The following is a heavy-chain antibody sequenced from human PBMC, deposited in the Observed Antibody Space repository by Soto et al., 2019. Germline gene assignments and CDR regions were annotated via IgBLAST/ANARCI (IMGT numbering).Heavy chain of an antibody. D-gene: IGHD1-1*01. J-gene: IGHJ4*02. V-gene: IGHV3-48*03. CDR3: ASSGLNFGSGTIDS. CDR2: ISSSGSRI. CDR1: GFTFSSHE. Sequence: GGSLRLSCGASGFTFSSHEMTWVRQAPGKGLEWVSYISSSGSRIYYADSVKGRFTISRDNAKNSLYLQMNSLSAEDTAVYYCASSGLNFGSGTIDSWGQGTLVTVSS.